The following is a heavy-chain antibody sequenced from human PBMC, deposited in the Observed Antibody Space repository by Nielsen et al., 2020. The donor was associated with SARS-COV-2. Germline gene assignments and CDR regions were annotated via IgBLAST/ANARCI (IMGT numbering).Heavy chain of an antibody. CDR1: GFTFSSYS. D-gene: IGHD6-13*01. V-gene: IGHV3-48*01. CDR3: ARGKEKSSSWYERLYYYYYMDV. J-gene: IGHJ6*03. CDR2: ISSSSSTI. Sequence: GGSLRLSCAASGFTFSSYSMNWVRQAPGKGLEWVSYISSSSSTIYYADSVKGRFTISRDNAKNSLYLQMNSLRAEDTAVYYCARGKEKSSSWYERLYYYYYMDVWGKGTTVTVSS.